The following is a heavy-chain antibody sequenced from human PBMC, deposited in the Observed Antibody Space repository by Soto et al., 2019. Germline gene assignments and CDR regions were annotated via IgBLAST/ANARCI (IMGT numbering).Heavy chain of an antibody. D-gene: IGHD3-9*01. V-gene: IGHV4-34*01. CDR2: FNHSGST. J-gene: IGHJ4*02. CDR1: GGSFSGYY. Sequence: QVQLQQWGAGLLKPSETLSLTCAVYGGSFSGYYWSWIRQPPGKGLEWIGEFNHSGSTNYNPSLKSRVTISVDTSKNQCSLKLSSVTAADTAVYYCARGLGYDILTGYSPYYFDYWGQGTLVTVSS. CDR3: ARGLGYDILTGYSPYYFDY.